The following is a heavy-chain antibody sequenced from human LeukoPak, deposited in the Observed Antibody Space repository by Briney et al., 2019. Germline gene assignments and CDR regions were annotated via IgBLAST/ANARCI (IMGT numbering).Heavy chain of an antibody. D-gene: IGHD4-23*01. CDR2: IYYSGST. CDR1: GGSISSSSYY. J-gene: IGHJ3*02. V-gene: IGHV4-39*07. Sequence: SETLSLTCTVSGGSISSSSYYWGWIRRPPGKGLEWIGSIYYSGSTYYNPSLKSRVTISVDTSKNQFSLKLSSVTAADTAVYYCAKYGGSPQDDAFDIWGQGTMVTVSS. CDR3: AKYGGSPQDDAFDI.